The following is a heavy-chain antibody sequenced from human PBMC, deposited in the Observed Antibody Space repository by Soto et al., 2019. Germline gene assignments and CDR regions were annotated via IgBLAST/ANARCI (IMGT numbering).Heavy chain of an antibody. CDR2: ISGSDGKT. D-gene: IGHD3-3*01. J-gene: IGHJ4*02. CDR3: ARWSYLDY. V-gene: IGHV3-23*01. Sequence: GGSLRLSCAASGFSFSSYAMSWVRQAPGKGLEWVSTISGSDGKTFYADSVKGRFSISRDTSKNTLYLQMNSLRADDMAVYYCARWSYLDYWGQGTRVTVSS. CDR1: GFSFSSYA.